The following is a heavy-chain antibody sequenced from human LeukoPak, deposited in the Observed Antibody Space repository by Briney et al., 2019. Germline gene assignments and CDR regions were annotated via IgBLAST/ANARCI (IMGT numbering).Heavy chain of an antibody. Sequence: SETLSLTCTVSGGSIGTYSWNWIRQPPGKGLEWIGYIYYSGTTNYNPSLKSRVTISVDTSKNQFSLKLSSVTAADTAVYYCARVDGGNYFDYWGQGTLVTVSS. V-gene: IGHV4-59*01. CDR2: IYYSGTT. CDR3: ARVDGGNYFDY. CDR1: GGSIGTYS. D-gene: IGHD3-16*01. J-gene: IGHJ4*02.